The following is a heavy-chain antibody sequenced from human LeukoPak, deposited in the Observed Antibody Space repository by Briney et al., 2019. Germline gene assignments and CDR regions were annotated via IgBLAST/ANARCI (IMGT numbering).Heavy chain of an antibody. CDR1: GGSISSGGYY. J-gene: IGHJ6*02. Sequence: SETLSLTCTVSGGSISSGGYYWSWIRQHPGKGLEWIGYIYYSGSTYYNPSLKSRVTISVDTSKNQFSLKLSSVTATDTAVYYCARWIGTYGMDVWGQGTTVTVSS. CDR3: ARWIGTYGMDV. D-gene: IGHD5-12*01. V-gene: IGHV4-31*03. CDR2: IYYSGST.